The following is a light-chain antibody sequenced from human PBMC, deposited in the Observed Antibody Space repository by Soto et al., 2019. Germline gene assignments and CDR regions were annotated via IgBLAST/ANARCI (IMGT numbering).Light chain of an antibody. CDR1: SSDIGGYNY. Sequence: QSVLTQPASVSASPGQSITISCTGTSSDIGGYNYVSWYQQNPGKAPKLMIYEVSNRPSGVSNRFSGSKSGNTASLTISGLQAEDEADYYCSSYTSSNSYVFGTGTKLTVL. CDR2: EVS. V-gene: IGLV2-14*01. J-gene: IGLJ1*01. CDR3: SSYTSSNSYV.